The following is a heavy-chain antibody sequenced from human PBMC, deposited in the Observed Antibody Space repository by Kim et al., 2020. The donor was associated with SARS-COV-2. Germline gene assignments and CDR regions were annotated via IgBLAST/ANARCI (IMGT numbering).Heavy chain of an antibody. CDR3: ATIGRKVGAFDY. J-gene: IGHJ4*02. V-gene: IGHV4-39*01. D-gene: IGHD1-26*01. Sequence: SETLSLTCTVSGGSISSSSYYWGWIRQPPGKGLEWIGSIYYSGSTYYNPSLKSRVTISVDTSKNQFSLKLSSVTAADTAVYYCATIGRKVGAFDYWGQGTLVTVSS. CDR2: IYYSGST. CDR1: GGSISSSSYY.